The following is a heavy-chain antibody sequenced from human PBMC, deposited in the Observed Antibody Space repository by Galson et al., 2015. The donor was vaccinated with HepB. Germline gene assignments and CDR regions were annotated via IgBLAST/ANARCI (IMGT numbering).Heavy chain of an antibody. D-gene: IGHD2-15*01. Sequence: SVKVSCKASGGTFSSYAISWVRQAPGQGLEWMGGIIPILGIANYAQKFQGRVTITADKSTSTAYMELSSLRSEDTAVYYCARSVVVVAATMNWFDPWGQGTLVTVSS. CDR1: GGTFSSYA. V-gene: IGHV1-69*10. CDR3: ARSVVVVAATMNWFDP. J-gene: IGHJ5*02. CDR2: IIPILGIA.